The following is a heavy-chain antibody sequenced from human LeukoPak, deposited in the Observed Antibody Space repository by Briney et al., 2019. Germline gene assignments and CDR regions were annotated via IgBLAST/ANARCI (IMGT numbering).Heavy chain of an antibody. D-gene: IGHD4-23*01. CDR2: IYYSGST. V-gene: IGHV4-59*01. CDR3: ARATTVVIGFDY. Sequence: PSETLSLTCTVSGGSISSYYWSWIRQPPGKGLEWIGYIYYSGSTNYNPSLKSRVTISVDTSKNQFSLKLSSVTAADTAVYYCARATTVVIGFDYWGQGTLVTVSS. J-gene: IGHJ4*02. CDR1: GGSISSYY.